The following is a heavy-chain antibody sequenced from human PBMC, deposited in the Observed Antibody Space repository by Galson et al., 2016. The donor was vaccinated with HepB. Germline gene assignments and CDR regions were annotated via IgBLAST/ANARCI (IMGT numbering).Heavy chain of an antibody. V-gene: IGHV1-18*01. CDR2: ISPYNGNR. CDR3: ARDTRDYGDYSRKDY. CDR1: DYTFTSYG. Sequence: SVKVSCKASDYTFTSYGISWVRQAPGQGLEWMGWISPYNGNRNYAQKFQGRVTMTTDTSTSTAYMELRSLRSDDTAVYYCARDTRDYGDYSRKDYWGQGTLVTVSS. J-gene: IGHJ4*02. D-gene: IGHD4-17*01.